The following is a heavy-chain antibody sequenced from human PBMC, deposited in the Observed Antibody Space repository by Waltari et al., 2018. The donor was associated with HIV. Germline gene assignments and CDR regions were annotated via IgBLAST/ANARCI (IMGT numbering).Heavy chain of an antibody. J-gene: IGHJ6*03. V-gene: IGHV3-7*01. CDR3: AREWELLIMFYNYYYMDV. CDR2: RNRDGSET. Sequence: EVQVVESGGGLVQPGGSLRLSCVASGFTFSRFWMAWVRQAPGKGLEWVANRNRDGSETNYVDSVKGRFTISRDNAKNSLYLQMNSLRAEDTAVYYCAREWELLIMFYNYYYMDVWGKGTTVTVSS. D-gene: IGHD1-26*01. CDR1: GFTFSRFW.